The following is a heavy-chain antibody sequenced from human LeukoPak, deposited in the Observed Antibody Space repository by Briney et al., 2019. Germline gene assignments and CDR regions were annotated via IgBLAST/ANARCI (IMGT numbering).Heavy chain of an antibody. Sequence: PGGSLRLSCTASGFTFSSYTMNWVRQAPGKGLEWVSSISSSSSYIYFADSVKGRFTISRDNDKNSLYLQMNALRDEDTAVYYCARYYDGSDYYEGFDIWGQGTTVTVSS. CDR1: GFTFSSYT. D-gene: IGHD3-22*01. CDR2: ISSSSSYI. CDR3: ARYYDGSDYYEGFDI. V-gene: IGHV3-21*04. J-gene: IGHJ3*02.